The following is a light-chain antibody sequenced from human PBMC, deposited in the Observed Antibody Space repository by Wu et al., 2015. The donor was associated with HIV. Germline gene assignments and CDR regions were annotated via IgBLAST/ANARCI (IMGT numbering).Light chain of an antibody. CDR1: QSVTNNY. Sequence: EAVLTQSPGTLSLSPEERVTLSCRATQSVTNNYLAWYQQRPGQAPRVLIYLISTKAAGTPDRFSGSGYGTDFTLTISRLEPEDFAVYYCQQYAETPWTFGQGTKVELK. CDR3: QQYAETPWT. CDR2: LIS. V-gene: IGKV3-20*01. J-gene: IGKJ1*01.